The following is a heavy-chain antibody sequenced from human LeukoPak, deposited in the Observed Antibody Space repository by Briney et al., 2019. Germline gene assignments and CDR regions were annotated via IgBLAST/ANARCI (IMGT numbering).Heavy chain of an antibody. D-gene: IGHD2-2*01. J-gene: IGHJ5*02. CDR2: INHSGST. V-gene: IGHV4-39*07. CDR1: GGSISSSSDY. CDR3: ASLVVVPAAYNWFDP. Sequence: SETLSLTCTVSGGSISSSSDYWGWIRQPPGKGLEWIGEINHSGSTNYNPSLKSRVTISVDTSKNQFSLKLSSVTAADTAVYYCASLVVVPAAYNWFDPWGQGTLVTVSS.